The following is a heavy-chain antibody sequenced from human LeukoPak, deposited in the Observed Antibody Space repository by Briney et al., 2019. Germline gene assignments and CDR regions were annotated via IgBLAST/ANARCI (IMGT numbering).Heavy chain of an antibody. V-gene: IGHV3-9*01. CDR2: ISWNSGSI. D-gene: IGHD6-13*01. J-gene: IGHJ5*02. CDR3: ARGRPLAAAGWLGWFDP. Sequence: GGSLRLSCAASGFTFDDYAMHWVRQAPGKGLEWVSGISWNSGSIGYADSVKGRFTISRDNAKNSLYLQMNSLRAEDTALYYCARGRPLAAAGWLGWFDPWGQGTLVTVSS. CDR1: GFTFDDYA.